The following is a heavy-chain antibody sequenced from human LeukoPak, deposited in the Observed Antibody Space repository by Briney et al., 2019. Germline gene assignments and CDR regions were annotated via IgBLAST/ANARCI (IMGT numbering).Heavy chain of an antibody. CDR1: GLSFSAYW. CDR2: INPDASII. CDR3: TTALIYYDAFDV. J-gene: IGHJ3*01. V-gene: IGHV3-74*01. D-gene: IGHD1-26*01. Sequence: GGSLRLSCAASGLSFSAYWMYWVRQAPGKGLEWVSSINPDASIINHADSVKGRFTLSRDNAKNTLYLHLNSLRAEDTAVYYCTTALIYYDAFDVWGLGTRVTVSS.